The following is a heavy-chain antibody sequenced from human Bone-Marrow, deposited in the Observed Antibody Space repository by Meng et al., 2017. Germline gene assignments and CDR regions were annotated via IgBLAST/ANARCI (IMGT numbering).Heavy chain of an antibody. Sequence: ASVKVFCKASGYTFTSYAMNWVRQAPGQGLEWMGWINTNTGNPTYAQGFIGRFVFSLDTSVSTAYLQISSLKAEDTAVYYCSRDGDYDSSRDDAFDIWGQGTMVTVSS. V-gene: IGHV7-4-1*02. J-gene: IGHJ3*02. D-gene: IGHD3-22*01. CDR3: SRDGDYDSSRDDAFDI. CDR1: GYTFTSYA. CDR2: INTNTGNP.